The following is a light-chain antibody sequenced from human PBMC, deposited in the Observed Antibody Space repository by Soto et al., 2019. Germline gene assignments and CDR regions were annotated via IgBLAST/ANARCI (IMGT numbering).Light chain of an antibody. CDR2: GAS. CDR3: HQYTSPPHTSNT. V-gene: IGKV3-20*01. CDR1: QSVSSSY. J-gene: IGKJ2*01. Sequence: EIVLTQSPGTLSLSTGERATLSCRASQSVSSSYLAWYQQKPGQAPRLLIYGASSRATGIPDRFSGSGSATDFPLTISRLQPEDFAVYYCHQYTSPPHTSNTFDHETNQEIK.